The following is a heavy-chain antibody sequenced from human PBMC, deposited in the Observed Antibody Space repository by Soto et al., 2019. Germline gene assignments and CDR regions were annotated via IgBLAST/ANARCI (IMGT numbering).Heavy chain of an antibody. J-gene: IGHJ4*02. Sequence: LQLQESGPGLVKPSETLSLTCTVSGGSISSSSYYWGWIRQPPGKGLEWIGSIYYSGSTYYNPSLQSRVTISVDTSKNQFPLKLSSVTAADTAVSYCARQVGYSGYDWYYWGQGTLVTVSS. CDR1: GGSISSSSYY. D-gene: IGHD5-12*01. V-gene: IGHV4-39*01. CDR3: ARQVGYSGYDWYY. CDR2: IYYSGST.